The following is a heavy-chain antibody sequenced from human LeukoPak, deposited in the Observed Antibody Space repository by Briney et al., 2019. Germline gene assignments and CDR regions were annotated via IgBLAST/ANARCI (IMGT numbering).Heavy chain of an antibody. CDR3: ARGLLWFGESEYDY. CDR1: GFTFSSYS. J-gene: IGHJ4*02. Sequence: GGSLRLSCAASGFTFSSYSMNWVRQAPGKGLEWVSYISSSSSTIYYADSVKGRFTISRDNAKNSLYLQMNSLRAEDTAVYYCARGLLWFGESEYDYWGQGTLVTVSS. D-gene: IGHD3-10*01. V-gene: IGHV3-48*04. CDR2: ISSSSSTI.